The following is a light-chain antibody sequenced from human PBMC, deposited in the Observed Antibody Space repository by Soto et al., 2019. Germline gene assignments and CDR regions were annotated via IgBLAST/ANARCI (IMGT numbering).Light chain of an antibody. CDR3: QQYHTSPWT. CDR1: QSISRW. CDR2: EAS. J-gene: IGKJ1*01. Sequence: DIQMTQSPSSLSASVGDSVIITCRASQSISRWLAWFEQEPGRAPKLLITEASNLEGGVPSRFSGSGYGTEFTLTLNNVQPDDFATYYCQQYHTSPWTFGQGTKVEI. V-gene: IGKV1-5*03.